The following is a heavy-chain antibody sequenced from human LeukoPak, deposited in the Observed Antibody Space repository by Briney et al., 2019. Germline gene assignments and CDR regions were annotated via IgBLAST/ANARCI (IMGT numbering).Heavy chain of an antibody. CDR3: ARGPRPRMIVVVNLDY. V-gene: IGHV1-18*01. J-gene: IGHJ4*02. Sequence: ASVKVSCKASGYTFTSYGISWVRQAPGQGLEWMGWISAYNGNTNYAQKPQGRVTMTTDTSTSTAYMELRSLRSDDTAVYYCARGPRPRMIVVVNLDYWGQGTLVTVSS. CDR1: GYTFTSYG. CDR2: ISAYNGNT. D-gene: IGHD3-22*01.